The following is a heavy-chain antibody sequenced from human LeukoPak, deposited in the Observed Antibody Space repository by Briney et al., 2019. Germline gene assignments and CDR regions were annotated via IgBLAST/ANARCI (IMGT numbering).Heavy chain of an antibody. D-gene: IGHD2-2*01. V-gene: IGHV4-34*01. J-gene: IGHJ6*03. Sequence: PSETLSLTCAVYGGSFSGYYWSWIRQPPGKGLEWIGEINHSGSTNYNPSLKSRVTISVDTSKNQFSLKLSSVTAADTAVYYCARLRYCSSTSCYRTAYYYYYMDVWGKGTTVTVSS. CDR3: ARLRYCSSTSCYRTAYYYYYMDV. CDR2: INHSGST. CDR1: GGSFSGYY.